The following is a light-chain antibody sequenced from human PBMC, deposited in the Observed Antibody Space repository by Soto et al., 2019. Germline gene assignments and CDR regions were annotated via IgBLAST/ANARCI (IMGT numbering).Light chain of an antibody. Sequence: EIVLTQSPGTLSLSPGERAALPCRASQNVGASYLAWYQQMPGQAPKLLIYGASRRATGIADRFSGSGSGTDFTLTITRLEPEDFGVYYCQKYGGPPYIFGQGTRLEI. J-gene: IGKJ2*01. CDR1: QNVGASY. V-gene: IGKV3-20*01. CDR3: QKYGGPPYI. CDR2: GAS.